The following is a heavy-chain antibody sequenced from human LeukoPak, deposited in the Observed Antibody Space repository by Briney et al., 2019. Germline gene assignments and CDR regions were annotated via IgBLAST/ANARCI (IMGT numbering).Heavy chain of an antibody. D-gene: IGHD6-19*01. Sequence: SETLSLTCTVSGGSISSSSYYWGWLRQPPGKGLEGIGSIYYSGSTYYNPSLKSRVTISVDTSKNQFSLKLSSVTAADTAVYYCARVRYSSGGTAFDIWGQGTMVTVSS. J-gene: IGHJ3*02. V-gene: IGHV4-39*07. CDR1: GGSISSSSYY. CDR2: IYYSGST. CDR3: ARVRYSSGGTAFDI.